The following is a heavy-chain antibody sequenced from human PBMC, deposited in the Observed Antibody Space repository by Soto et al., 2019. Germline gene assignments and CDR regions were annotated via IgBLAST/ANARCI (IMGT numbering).Heavy chain of an antibody. CDR3: ARRTSFLGAFDY. V-gene: IGHV3-23*01. D-gene: IGHD3-16*02. J-gene: IGHJ4*02. CDR2: VAAGGGHT. Sequence: GGSLRLSCVASGFSFDKYAMAWVLQAPGKGLEWVSHVAAGGGHTYYAESVKGRFTISRDNSKNTLFLQINTLRADDTAIYFCARRTSFLGAFDYWGQGVLVTVSS. CDR1: GFSFDKYA.